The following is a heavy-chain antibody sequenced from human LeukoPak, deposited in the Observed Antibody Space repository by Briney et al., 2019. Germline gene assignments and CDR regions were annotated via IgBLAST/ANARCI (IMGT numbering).Heavy chain of an antibody. V-gene: IGHV3-30*02. J-gene: IGHJ5*02. CDR3: VRAYHPGGWFDP. D-gene: IGHD2-2*01. Sequence: GGSLRLSCPASGFTFSNYGMHWVRQAPGKGLEWVAFIRYDGSNKYFADSVKGRFTISRDNAKNSLFLQMNSLTAEDTAVHYCVRAYHPGGWFDPWGQGTLVTVSS. CDR2: IRYDGSNK. CDR1: GFTFSNYG.